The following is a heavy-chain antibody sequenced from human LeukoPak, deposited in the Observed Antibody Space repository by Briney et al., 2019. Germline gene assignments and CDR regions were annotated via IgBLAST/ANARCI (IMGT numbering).Heavy chain of an antibody. J-gene: IGHJ3*02. CDR3: ARDPTTVTKGFDI. D-gene: IGHD4-17*01. V-gene: IGHV4-59*11. CDR2: ISYSGST. Sequence: PSETLSLTCTASDYTFSTHYWTWIRQPPGKGLEWIGYISYSGSTNYNPSLKSRVTISVDTSKKQFSLKLSSVTAADTAVYYCARDPTTVTKGFDIWGQGTLVTVSS. CDR1: DYTFSTHY.